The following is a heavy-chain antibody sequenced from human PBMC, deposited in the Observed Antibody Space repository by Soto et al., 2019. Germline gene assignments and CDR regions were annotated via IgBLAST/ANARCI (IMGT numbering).Heavy chain of an antibody. CDR1: GFSFASYS. Sequence: GGSLRLSCAASGFSFASYSMNWLRQAPGKGLEWVSSISSKPNRTSFYIHYAESVKGRFTISRDNAKDSLYLQMKTLRAEDTGVYYCARDNTMVRGIHSYWGQGTLVTVYS. CDR2: ISSKPNRTSFYI. V-gene: IGHV3-21*01. CDR3: ARDNTMVRGIHSY. D-gene: IGHD3-10*01. J-gene: IGHJ4*02.